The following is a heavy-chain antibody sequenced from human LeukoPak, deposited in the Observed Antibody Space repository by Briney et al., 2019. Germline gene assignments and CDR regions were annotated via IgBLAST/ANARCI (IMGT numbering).Heavy chain of an antibody. J-gene: IGHJ3*02. CDR1: GFTFDDYG. V-gene: IGHV3-20*04. CDR3: ARVTDRHTPLALRHSVPHDAFDI. Sequence: PGGSLRLSCAAPGFTFDDYGMSWVRQAPGKGLEWVSGINWNGGSTGYADSVKGRFTISRDNAKNSLYLQMNSLRAEDTALYYCARVTDRHTPLALRHSVPHDAFDIWGQGTMVTVSS. CDR2: INWNGGST. D-gene: IGHD3-10*01.